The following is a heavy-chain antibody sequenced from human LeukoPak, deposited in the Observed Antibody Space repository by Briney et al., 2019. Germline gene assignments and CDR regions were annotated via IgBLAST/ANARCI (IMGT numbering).Heavy chain of an antibody. CDR1: GFTFSTFG. D-gene: IGHD1-26*01. J-gene: IGHJ4*02. CDR3: AKDPVTYSGSFRIDY. Sequence: GGSLRLSCAASGFTFSTFGMHWVRQTPGKGLESVAFIRFDGTNKYYADSVKGRFTVSRDNSKNTLYLQMSGLRAEDTAVYYCAKDPVTYSGSFRIDYWGQGTLVTVSS. CDR2: IRFDGTNK. V-gene: IGHV3-30*02.